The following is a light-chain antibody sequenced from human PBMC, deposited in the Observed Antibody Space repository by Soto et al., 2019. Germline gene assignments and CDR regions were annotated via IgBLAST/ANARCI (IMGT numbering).Light chain of an antibody. CDR3: CSYADTTTWV. CDR1: NSDIGAYDY. CDR2: NVN. V-gene: IGLV2-14*03. Sequence: QSVLTQPASVSGSPGQSITISCSGTNSDIGAYDYVSWYQQHPGKPPKLIIYNVNNRPSGVSDRFSASKSGNTASLTISGVRAEDEADYYCCSYADTTTWVFGGGTQLTVL. J-gene: IGLJ3*02.